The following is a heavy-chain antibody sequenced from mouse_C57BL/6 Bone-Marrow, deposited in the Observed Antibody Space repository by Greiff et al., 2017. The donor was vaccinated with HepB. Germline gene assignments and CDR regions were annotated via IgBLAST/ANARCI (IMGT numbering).Heavy chain of an antibody. CDR2: IHPNSGST. CDR1: GYTFTSYW. D-gene: IGHD1-1*01. V-gene: IGHV1-64*01. CDR3: ARDLPYYYGSSAYFDY. J-gene: IGHJ2*01. Sequence: QVQLQQPGAELVKPGASVKLSCKASGYTFTSYWMHWVKQRPGQGLEWIGMIHPNSGSTNYNEKFKSKATLTVDKSSSRAYMQLSSLTSEDSAVYYCARDLPYYYGSSAYFDYWGQGTTLTVAT.